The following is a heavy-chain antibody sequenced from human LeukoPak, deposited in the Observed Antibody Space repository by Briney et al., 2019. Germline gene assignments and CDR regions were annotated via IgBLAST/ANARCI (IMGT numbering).Heavy chain of an antibody. CDR3: ARGDKQWLAPDWFDP. D-gene: IGHD6-19*01. J-gene: IGHJ5*02. CDR1: GYTFSSYS. V-gene: IGHV3-33*08. Sequence: GGSLRLSCAASGYTFSSYSMNWLRQAPGKGLEWVAVIWYDGSNKYYADSVKGRFTISRDNSKNTLYLQMNSLRAEDTAVYYCARGDKQWLAPDWFDPWGQGTLVTASS. CDR2: IWYDGSNK.